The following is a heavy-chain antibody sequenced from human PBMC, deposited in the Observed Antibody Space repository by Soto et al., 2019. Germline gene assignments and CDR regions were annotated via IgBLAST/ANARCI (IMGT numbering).Heavy chain of an antibody. CDR2: ITGAGDGT. Sequence: EVQLVESGGGLVQPGGSLRLSCVASGFTIENSVMHWVRQTPGKGLMSVSRITGAGDGTLYADSVQGRFTISRDNANNTVYPHMTGRSVEETAVYYCARAQKWRQLSLNVFDLWGQGTTVTVSS. CDR1: GFTIENSV. D-gene: IGHD5-18*01. J-gene: IGHJ3*01. CDR3: ARAQKWRQLSLNVFDL. V-gene: IGHV3-74*01.